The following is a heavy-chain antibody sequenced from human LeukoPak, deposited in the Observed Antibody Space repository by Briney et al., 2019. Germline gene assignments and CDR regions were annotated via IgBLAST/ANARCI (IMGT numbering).Heavy chain of an antibody. CDR3: ARDGYYDSSGYSCFDY. Sequence: ASVKVSCKASGYTFTSYYMHWVRQAPGQGLEWMGIINPSGGSTSYAQKFQGRVTMTRDTSASTAYMELSSLRPEDTAVYYCARDGYYDSSGYSCFDYWGQGTLVTVSS. CDR2: INPSGGST. CDR1: GYTFTSYY. J-gene: IGHJ4*02. V-gene: IGHV1-46*01. D-gene: IGHD3-22*01.